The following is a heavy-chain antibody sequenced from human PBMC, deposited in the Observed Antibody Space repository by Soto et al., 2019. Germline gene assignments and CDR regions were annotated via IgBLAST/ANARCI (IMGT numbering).Heavy chain of an antibody. V-gene: IGHV6-1*01. J-gene: IGHJ4*02. CDR1: GDSVSSDSAA. CDR3: AKDGYSSGWYLGY. D-gene: IGHD6-19*01. CDR2: TYYRSKWYN. Sequence: SQTLSLTCAISGDSVSSDSAAWNWIRQSPSRGLEWLGRTYYRSKWYNDYAVSVNGRITISRDNSKNTLYLQMNSLRAEDTAVYYCAKDGYSSGWYLGYWGQGTLVTVSS.